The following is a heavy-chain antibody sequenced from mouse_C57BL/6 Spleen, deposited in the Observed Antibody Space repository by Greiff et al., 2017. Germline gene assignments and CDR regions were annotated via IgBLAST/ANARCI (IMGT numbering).Heavy chain of an antibody. Sequence: VQLKESGPELVKPGASVKISCKASGYAFSSSWMNWVKQRPGKGLEWIGRIYPGDGDTNYNGKFKGKATLTADKSSSTAYMQLSSLTSEDSAVYFCARLVDYYGSSYVDYWGQGTTLTVSS. V-gene: IGHV1-82*01. J-gene: IGHJ2*01. CDR2: IYPGDGDT. D-gene: IGHD1-1*01. CDR3: ARLVDYYGSSYVDY. CDR1: GYAFSSSW.